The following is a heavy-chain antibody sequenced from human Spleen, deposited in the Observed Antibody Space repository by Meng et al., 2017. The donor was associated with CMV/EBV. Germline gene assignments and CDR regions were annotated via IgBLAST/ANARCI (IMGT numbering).Heavy chain of an antibody. J-gene: IGHJ4*02. Sequence: SETLSLTCTVSGGSISSYYWSWIRQPPGKGLEWIGYIFYSGNTNYNPSLKSRVAISVDTSQNQFSLKLTSVTAADTAVYYCVRVGDPNYFDYWGQGTLVTVSS. V-gene: IGHV4-59*01. CDR2: IFYSGNT. CDR1: GGSISSYY. D-gene: IGHD3-10*01. CDR3: VRVGDPNYFDY.